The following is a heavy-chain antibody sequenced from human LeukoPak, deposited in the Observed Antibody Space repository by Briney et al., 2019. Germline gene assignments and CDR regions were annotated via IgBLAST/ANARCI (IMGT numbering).Heavy chain of an antibody. CDR1: GYTFTSYG. CDR3: ARVGDNWNRTPSDY. V-gene: IGHV1-18*01. D-gene: IGHD1-20*01. J-gene: IGHJ4*02. Sequence: GASVKVSCKASGYTFTSYGISWVRQAPGQGLEWMGWISAYNGNTNYAQKLQGRVTMTTDTSTSTAYMGLRSLRSDDTAVYYCARVGDNWNRTPSDYWGQGTLVTVSS. CDR2: ISAYNGNT.